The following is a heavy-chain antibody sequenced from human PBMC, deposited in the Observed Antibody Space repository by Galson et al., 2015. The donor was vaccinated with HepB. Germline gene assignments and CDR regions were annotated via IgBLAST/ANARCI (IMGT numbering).Heavy chain of an antibody. V-gene: IGHV1-2*04. D-gene: IGHD3-3*01. CDR1: GYTFTGYY. CDR3: ARGNTYYDFWSGYSDKWFDP. CDR2: INPNSGGT. J-gene: IGHJ5*02. Sequence: QSGAEVKRPGASVKVSCKASGYTFTGYYMHWVRQAPEQGLEWMGWINPNSGGTNYAQKFQGWVTMTRNTSISTAYMELSSLRSGDTAVYYCARGNTYYDFWSGYSDKWFDPWGQGTLVTVSS.